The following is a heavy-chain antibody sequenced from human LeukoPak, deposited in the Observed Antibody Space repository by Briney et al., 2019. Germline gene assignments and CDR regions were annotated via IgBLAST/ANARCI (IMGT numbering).Heavy chain of an antibody. CDR3: ASERWLQY. J-gene: IGHJ4*02. CDR2: ISWNSGSI. Sequence: GGSLRLSCAASGFTFDDYAMHWVRQAPGKGLEWVSGISWNSGSIGYADSVKGRFTISRDNAKNTLYLQMNSLRAEDTGVFYCASERWLQYWGQGTLVTISS. D-gene: IGHD5-24*01. CDR1: GFTFDDYA. V-gene: IGHV3-9*01.